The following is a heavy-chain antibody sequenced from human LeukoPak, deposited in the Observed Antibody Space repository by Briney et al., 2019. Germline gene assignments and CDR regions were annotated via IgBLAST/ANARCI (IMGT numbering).Heavy chain of an antibody. CDR1: GFTFNNYAM. D-gene: IGHD2-2*01. CDR2: IYHSGST. V-gene: IGHV4-4*02. CDR3: ARSEDYAGNWYGN. J-gene: IGHJ5*02. Sequence: GSLRLSCAASGFTFNNYAMNWVRQPPGKGLEWIGEIYHSGSTNYNPSLKSRVTISVDKSRNQFSLKLSSVTAADTAVYYCARSEDYAGNWYGNWGQGTLVTVSS.